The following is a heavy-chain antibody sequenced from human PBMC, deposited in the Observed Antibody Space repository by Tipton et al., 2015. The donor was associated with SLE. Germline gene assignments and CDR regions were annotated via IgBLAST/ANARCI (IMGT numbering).Heavy chain of an antibody. CDR3: ARDLYCTETSCRWGWFDS. V-gene: IGHV4-59*11. CDR2: IYYSGST. Sequence: PGLVKPSETLSLSCTVSGGSITSHYWSWLRQPPGKGLEWIGYIYYSGSTNYNPSLKSRVTISVDTSKNQFSLKLSSVTAADTAVYYCARDLYCTETSCRWGWFDSWGQGILVTVSS. D-gene: IGHD2-8*02. CDR1: GGSITSHY. J-gene: IGHJ5*01.